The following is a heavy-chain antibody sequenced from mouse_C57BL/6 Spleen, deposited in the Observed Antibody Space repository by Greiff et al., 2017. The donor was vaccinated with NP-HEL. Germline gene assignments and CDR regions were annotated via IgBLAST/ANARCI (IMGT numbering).Heavy chain of an antibody. CDR2: INPNNGGT. J-gene: IGHJ2*01. Sequence: EVQLQQSGPELVKPGASVKMSCKASGYTFTDYNMHWVKQSHGKSLEWIGYINPNNGGTSYNQKFKGKATLTVNKSSRTAYMELRSLTSEESAVYYCAREWVRDFDYWGQGTTLTVSS. CDR3: AREWVRDFDY. V-gene: IGHV1-22*01. CDR1: GYTFTDYN. D-gene: IGHD2-13*01.